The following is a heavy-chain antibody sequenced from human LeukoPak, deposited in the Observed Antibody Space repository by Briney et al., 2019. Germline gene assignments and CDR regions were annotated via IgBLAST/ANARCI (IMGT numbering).Heavy chain of an antibody. J-gene: IGHJ6*02. D-gene: IGHD2-2*01. CDR2: ISAYNGNT. V-gene: IGHV1-18*01. CDR3: ARDCSSTSCYLPDYYYYGMDV. Sequence: ASVKVSCKASGYTFTSYGISWVRQAPGQGLEWMGWISAYNGNTNYAQKLQGRVTMTTDTSTSTAYMELRRLRSDDTAVYYCARDCSSTSCYLPDYYYYGMDVWGQGTTVTVSS. CDR1: GYTFTSYG.